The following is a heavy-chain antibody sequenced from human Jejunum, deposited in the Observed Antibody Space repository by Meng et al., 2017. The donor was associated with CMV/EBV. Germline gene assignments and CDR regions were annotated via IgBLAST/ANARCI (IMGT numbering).Heavy chain of an antibody. J-gene: IGHJ4*02. D-gene: IGHD7-27*01. CDR1: GFTFSRSD. CDR3: ATGGNWAFDH. CDR2: IRNDGSET. Sequence: LSCAASGFTFSRSDMVWVRQTPAKGLEWVALIRNDGSETYYVDSVKGRFTISRDNSKNTLHLQMTSLRPEDTAVYNRATGGNWAFDHWGQGTLVTVSS. V-gene: IGHV3-30*02.